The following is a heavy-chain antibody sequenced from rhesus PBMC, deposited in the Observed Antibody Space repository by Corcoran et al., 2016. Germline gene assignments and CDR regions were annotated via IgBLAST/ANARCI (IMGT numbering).Heavy chain of an antibody. D-gene: IGHD5-12*01. J-gene: IGHJ4*01. CDR1: GFTFSDYY. V-gene: IGHV3-38*01. CDR2: IRNKANSYTT. CDR3: ARSSATVKGVFDY. Sequence: LSCAVSGFTFSDYYLDWVRQAPGQGLELVGRIRNKANSYTTEYAASVKGRFTISRDDSKNTLYLQMSSLNTEDTAVYYCARSSATVKGVFDYWGQGVLVTVSS.